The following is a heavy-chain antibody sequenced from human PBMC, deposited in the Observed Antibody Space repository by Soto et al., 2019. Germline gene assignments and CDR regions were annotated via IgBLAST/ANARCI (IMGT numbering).Heavy chain of an antibody. D-gene: IGHD6-6*01. J-gene: IGHJ4*02. CDR1: GFTFSSYS. CDR3: ARTRRQLGNFDY. Sequence: EVQLVESGGGLVKPGGSLRLSCAASGFTFSSYSMNWVRQAPGKGLEWVSSISSSSSYIYYADSVKGRFTISRDNAKNSLYLQMNSRRAEDTAVYYCARTRRQLGNFDYWGQGTLVTVSS. CDR2: ISSSSSYI. V-gene: IGHV3-21*01.